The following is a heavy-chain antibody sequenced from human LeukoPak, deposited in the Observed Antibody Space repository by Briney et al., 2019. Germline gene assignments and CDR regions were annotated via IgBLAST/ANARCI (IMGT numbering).Heavy chain of an antibody. CDR2: INTIYNNI. CDR3: ARDQDWAFDY. D-gene: IGHD3-9*01. Sequence: GGSLRLSCAAPGFTFRTHSMNWVRQAPGKGLEWVSYINTIYNNINYADSVKARFTISTDNAKNSLYLQMNSLRDEDTAVYYCARDQDWAFDYWGQGTLVTVSS. CDR1: GFTFRTHS. J-gene: IGHJ4*02. V-gene: IGHV3-48*02.